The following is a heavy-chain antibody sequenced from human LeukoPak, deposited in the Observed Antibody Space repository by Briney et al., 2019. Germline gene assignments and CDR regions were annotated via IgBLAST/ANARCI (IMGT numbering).Heavy chain of an antibody. J-gene: IGHJ4*02. CDR3: AREGVGATGSYS. D-gene: IGHD1-26*01. V-gene: IGHV4-31*03. CDR1: GGTISSGGYY. Sequence: SETLSLTCTVSGGTISSGGYYWSWIRQHPGKGLEWIGYIYYSGSTYYTPSLKGRVTISVDTSQTQFSLKLSSVTAADTAVYYCAREGVGATGSYSWGQGTPVTVSS. CDR2: IYYSGST.